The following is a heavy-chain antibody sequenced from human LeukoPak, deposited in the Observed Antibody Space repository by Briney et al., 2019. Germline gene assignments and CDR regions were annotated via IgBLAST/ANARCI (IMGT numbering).Heavy chain of an antibody. J-gene: IGHJ4*02. D-gene: IGHD7-27*01. CDR1: GGSFSGYY. CDR2: INHSGST. Sequence: SETLSLTCAVYGGSFSGYYWSWNRQPPGKGLEWIGEINHSGSTNYNPSLKSRVTISVDTSKNQFSLKLISVTAADTAVYYCASRKLGNDYWGQGTLVTVSS. CDR3: ASRKLGNDY. V-gene: IGHV4-34*01.